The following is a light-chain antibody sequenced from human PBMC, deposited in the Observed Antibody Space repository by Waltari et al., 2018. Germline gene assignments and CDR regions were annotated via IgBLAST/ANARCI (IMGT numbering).Light chain of an antibody. J-gene: IGLJ1*01. CDR1: SRDVGNYNL. Sequence: QSALTQPASVSGSPGQSITISCTGTSRDVGNYNLVSWYQQHPGKAPKLMISAGSKRPSGVSNRFSGSKSGNTASLTISGLQAEDEADYYCCSYAGSSTYVFGTGTKVTVL. V-gene: IGLV2-23*01. CDR3: CSYAGSSTYV. CDR2: AGS.